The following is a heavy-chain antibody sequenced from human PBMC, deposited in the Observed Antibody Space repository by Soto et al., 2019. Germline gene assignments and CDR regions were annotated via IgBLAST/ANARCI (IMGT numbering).Heavy chain of an antibody. CDR1: GGSISSSNW. V-gene: IGHV4-4*02. CDR2: IYHSGST. J-gene: IGHJ5*02. D-gene: IGHD1-26*01. Sequence: PSETLSLTWAVSGGSISSSNWWIWARQPPGKGLEWIGEIYHSGSTNYNPSLKSRVTISVDKSKNQFSLKLSSVTAADTAVYYCAREVGDLGTRFDPWGQGTLVTVSS. CDR3: AREVGDLGTRFDP.